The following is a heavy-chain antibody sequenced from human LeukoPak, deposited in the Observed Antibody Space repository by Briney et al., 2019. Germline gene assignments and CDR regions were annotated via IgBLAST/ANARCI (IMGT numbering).Heavy chain of an antibody. CDR2: FNPADSDT. V-gene: IGHV5-51*01. CDR1: GYIFTTYW. D-gene: IGHD3-9*01. J-gene: IGHJ4*02. CDR3: TRRENNPGYSDY. Sequence: GESLKISCKSSGYIFTTYWIAWWRQMPGKGLEWMGIFNPADSDTRYSPSFQGQATISADKSISTAYLQWSSLKASDTAMYYCTRRENNPGYSDYWGQGPLVTVSS.